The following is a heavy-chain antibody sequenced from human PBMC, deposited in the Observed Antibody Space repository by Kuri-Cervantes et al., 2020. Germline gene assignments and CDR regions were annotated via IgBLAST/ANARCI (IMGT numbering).Heavy chain of an antibody. V-gene: IGHV4-38-2*01. Sequence: SETLSLTCAVSDYFISSGYYWAWSRQPPGKGLEWIGSIYHSGSTYYNPSLKSRVTISVDTSKNPFSLKLNSVTAADTAVYYCARRYSSGPLGSWGQGILVTVSS. J-gene: IGHJ5*02. CDR2: IYHSGST. CDR3: ARRYSSGPLGS. D-gene: IGHD6-19*01. CDR1: DYFISSGYY.